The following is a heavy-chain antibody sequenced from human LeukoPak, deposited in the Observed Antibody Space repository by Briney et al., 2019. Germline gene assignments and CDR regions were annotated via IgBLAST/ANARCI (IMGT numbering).Heavy chain of an antibody. CDR2: VDPEDGET. D-gene: IGHD4-17*01. CDR1: GYTFTDYY. V-gene: IGHV1-69-2*01. Sequence: ASVKVSCKVSGYTFTDYYMHWVKQAPGKGLEWMGLVDPEDGETIYAENFQGRVTITADTSTDTAYMELSSLRSEDTAVYYCATLAVTTYYWGQGTLVTVSS. J-gene: IGHJ4*02. CDR3: ATLAVTTYY.